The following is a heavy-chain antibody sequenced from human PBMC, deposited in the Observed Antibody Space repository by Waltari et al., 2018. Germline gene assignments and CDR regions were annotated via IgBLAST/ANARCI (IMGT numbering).Heavy chain of an antibody. Sequence: QLQLMESGPGLVRPSETLSLTCNVSGGSITSDYWSWVRQPPGKELEWVGYIYHSGTTNDNPSLRSRVSISVDTSKTQFSLKLNYVTAADTAVYYCARGHSTGWYLSHWGRGALVTVSS. CDR1: GGSITSDY. CDR2: IYHSGTT. CDR3: ARGHSTGWYLSH. J-gene: IGHJ1*01. V-gene: IGHV4-59*01. D-gene: IGHD6-19*01.